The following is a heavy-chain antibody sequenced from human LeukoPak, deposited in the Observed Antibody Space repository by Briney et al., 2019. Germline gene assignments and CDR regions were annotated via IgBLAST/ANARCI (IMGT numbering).Heavy chain of an antibody. D-gene: IGHD2-2*01. CDR1: GGSISSYY. Sequence: PSETLSLTCTVSGGSISSYYWSWMRQPAGKGLEWIGRIYTSGSTNYNPSLKSRVTISADTSKNQFSLKLSSVTAADTAVYYCASSTTWATGWFDPWGQGTLVTVSS. CDR3: ASSTTWATGWFDP. J-gene: IGHJ5*02. V-gene: IGHV4-4*07. CDR2: IYTSGST.